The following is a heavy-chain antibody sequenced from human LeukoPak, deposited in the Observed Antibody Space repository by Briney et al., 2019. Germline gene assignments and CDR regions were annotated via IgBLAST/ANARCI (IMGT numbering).Heavy chain of an antibody. CDR2: IWYDGRKR. Sequence: GGSLRLSCAASGFNFSKYGIHWVRQAPGKGLEWVAVIWYDGRKRLYADSVKGRVTISRDNSRNTLSLQMNSLTVEDTAVYYCARDRGPLLTSLEWSYDALDFWGQGTAVTVSS. CDR3: ARDRGPLLTSLEWSYDALDF. V-gene: IGHV3-33*01. CDR1: GFNFSKYG. J-gene: IGHJ3*01. D-gene: IGHD3-3*02.